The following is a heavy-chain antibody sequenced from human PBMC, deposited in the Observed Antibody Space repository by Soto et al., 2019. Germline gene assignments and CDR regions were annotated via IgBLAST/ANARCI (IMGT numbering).Heavy chain of an antibody. J-gene: IGHJ4*02. CDR2: IIPIFGTA. D-gene: IGHD6-19*01. Sequence: SVKVSCKASGGTFSSYAISWVRQAPGQGLEWMGGIIPIFGTANYAQKFQGRVTITADESTSTAYMGPSSLRSEDTAVYYCARDRGPYIAVAGEFDYWGQGTLVTVSS. V-gene: IGHV1-69*13. CDR1: GGTFSSYA. CDR3: ARDRGPYIAVAGEFDY.